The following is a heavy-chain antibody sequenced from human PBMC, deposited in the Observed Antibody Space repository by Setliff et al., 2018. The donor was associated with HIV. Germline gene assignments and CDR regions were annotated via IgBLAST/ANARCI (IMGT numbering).Heavy chain of an antibody. Sequence: PGGSLRLSCAASGFTVSGYWMSWVRQAPGKGLEWVANIKQDGSERYYVDSVKGRFTISRDNTNNSLYLHMNSLRAEDTAVYYCARAAAYFNFWTGYHPHAFDIRGQGTMVTVSS. CDR2: IKQDGSER. D-gene: IGHD3-3*01. J-gene: IGHJ3*02. CDR3: ARAAAYFNFWTGYHPHAFDI. V-gene: IGHV3-7*01. CDR1: GFTVSGYW.